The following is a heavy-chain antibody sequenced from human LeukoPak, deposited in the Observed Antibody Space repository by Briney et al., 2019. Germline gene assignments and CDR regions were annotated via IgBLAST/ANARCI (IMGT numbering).Heavy chain of an antibody. CDR3: VRDLELVYYDSSGYEY. D-gene: IGHD3-22*01. J-gene: IGHJ4*02. Sequence: GGSLRLSCAASGFTFSSYWMHWVRQAPGKGLAWVSRINSDGSSTTYADSVKGRFTISRDNAKNTLYLQMNSLRAEDTAVYYCVRDLELVYYDSSGYEYWGQGTLVTVSS. CDR1: GFTFSSYW. V-gene: IGHV3-74*01. CDR2: INSDGSST.